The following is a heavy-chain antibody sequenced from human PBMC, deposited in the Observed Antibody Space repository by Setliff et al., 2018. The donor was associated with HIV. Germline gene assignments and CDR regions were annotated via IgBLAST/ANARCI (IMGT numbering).Heavy chain of an antibody. CDR1: GFNVKNKY. V-gene: IGHV3-53*05. J-gene: IGHJ6*03. CDR2: IYSDDYT. CDR3: ARDVYYYFYMDV. Sequence: GEYLKISCAASGFNVKNKYMAWVRQAPGRGLEWVSIIYSDDYTKYADSLKGRSTISRDTSKNTLYLQMNSLRSEDTAVYYCARDVYYYFYMDVWGKGTTVTVSS.